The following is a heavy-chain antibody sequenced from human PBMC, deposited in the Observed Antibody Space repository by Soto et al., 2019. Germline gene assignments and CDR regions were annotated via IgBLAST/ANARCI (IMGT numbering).Heavy chain of an antibody. J-gene: IGHJ4*02. Sequence: SETLSLTCTVSGGSISSSRCHWGWIRQPPGKGLEWIASIKYSGTTFYNPSLKSRVTLSVDTSKNQFALKLSSVTAADTAVYYCARRWGRTFDYWGEGTLVTVSS. D-gene: IGHD7-27*01. CDR3: ARRWGRTFDY. CDR1: GGSISSSRCH. V-gene: IGHV4-39*01. CDR2: IKYSGTT.